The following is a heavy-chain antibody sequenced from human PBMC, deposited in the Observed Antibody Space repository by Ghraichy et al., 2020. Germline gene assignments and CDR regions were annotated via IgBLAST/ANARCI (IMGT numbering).Heavy chain of an antibody. J-gene: IGHJ3*02. CDR3: ARHDYFDSSGYDNDAFDI. Sequence: GGSPRLSCAASGFTFSNFWMHWVRQAPGKGLMWVSHINGDGSSTTYADSVKGRFTISRDNAKNTLYLQMNSLRAEDTAVYYCARHDYFDSSGYDNDAFDIWGQGTMVTVSS. CDR1: GFTFSNFW. V-gene: IGHV3-74*01. D-gene: IGHD3-22*01. CDR2: INGDGSST.